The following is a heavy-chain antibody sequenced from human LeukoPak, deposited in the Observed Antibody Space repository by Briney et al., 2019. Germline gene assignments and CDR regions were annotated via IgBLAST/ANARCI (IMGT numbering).Heavy chain of an antibody. CDR3: ARNYYGSGSYLGWFDP. CDR2: IYPSGNI. J-gene: IGHJ5*02. Sequence: GGSLRLSCAASGLTFSNSYMSWVRQAPGKGLEWVSLIYPSGNIYYADSVKGRFTISRDNAKNSLYLQMNSLRAEDTAVYYCARNYYGSGSYLGWFDPWGQGTLVTVSS. D-gene: IGHD3-10*01. V-gene: IGHV3-53*01. CDR1: GLTFSNSY.